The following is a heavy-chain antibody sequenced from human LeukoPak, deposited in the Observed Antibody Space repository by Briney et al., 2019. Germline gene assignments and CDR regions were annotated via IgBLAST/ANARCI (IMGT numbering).Heavy chain of an antibody. V-gene: IGHV4-39*01. CDR2: IYYSGST. D-gene: IGHD6-13*01. CDR1: GGSISSSSYY. J-gene: IGHJ4*02. Sequence: SETLSLTCTVSGGSISSSSYYWGWIRQPPGKGLEWIGSIYYSGSTYYNPSLKSRVTISVDTSKNQFSLKLSSVTAADTAVYYCARRFIESSSWYYTLADYWGQGTLVTVSS. CDR3: ARRFIESSSWYYTLADY.